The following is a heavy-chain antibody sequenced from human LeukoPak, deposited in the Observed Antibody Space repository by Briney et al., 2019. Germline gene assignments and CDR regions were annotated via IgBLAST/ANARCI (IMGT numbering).Heavy chain of an antibody. CDR1: GGSFSGYY. V-gene: IGHV4-34*01. CDR2: INHSGST. CDR3: ARGETTVTLFDY. Sequence: PSETLSLTCAVYGGSFSGYYWSWIRQPPGKGLERIGEINHSGSTNYNPSLKSRVTISVDTSKNQFSLKLSSVTAADTAVYYCARGETTVTLFDYWGQGTLVTVSS. J-gene: IGHJ4*02. D-gene: IGHD4-17*01.